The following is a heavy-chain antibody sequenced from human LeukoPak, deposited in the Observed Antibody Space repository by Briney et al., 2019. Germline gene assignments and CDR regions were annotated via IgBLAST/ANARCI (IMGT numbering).Heavy chain of an antibody. CDR2: ISSDGTYT. Sequence: HPGGSLRLSCAASGFTFSSHLMHWVRQAPGKGLVWVSRISSDGTYTNYADSVRGRFTISRDNAKNSLYLQMNSLRAEDTAVYYCAREGATGYWGQGTLVTVSS. J-gene: IGHJ4*02. CDR3: AREGATGY. V-gene: IGHV3-74*01. CDR1: GFTFSSHL. D-gene: IGHD3-9*01.